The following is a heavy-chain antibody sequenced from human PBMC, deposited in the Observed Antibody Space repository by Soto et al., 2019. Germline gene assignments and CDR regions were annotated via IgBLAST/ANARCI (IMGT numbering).Heavy chain of an antibody. CDR2: MNPNSGNT. V-gene: IGHV1-8*01. CDR1: GYTFTSYD. CDR3: ARGKYYYDSSGYQAVDAFDI. J-gene: IGHJ3*02. Sequence: GASVKVSCKASGYTFTSYDINWVRQATGQGLEWMGWMNPNSGNTGYAQKFQGRVTMTRNTSISTAYMELSSLRSEDTAVYYCARGKYYYDSSGYQAVDAFDIWGQGTMVTV. D-gene: IGHD3-22*01.